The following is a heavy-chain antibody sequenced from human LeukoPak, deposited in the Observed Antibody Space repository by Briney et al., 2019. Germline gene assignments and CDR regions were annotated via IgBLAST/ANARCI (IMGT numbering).Heavy chain of an antibody. D-gene: IGHD3-3*01. J-gene: IGHJ4*02. CDR1: GFTFSSYS. CDR3: ARGLRFLEWLLPFSY. CDR2: ISSSSSTI. Sequence: GGSLRLSCAASGFTFSSYSMNWVRQAPGKGLEWVSYISSSSSTIYYADSVKGRFTISRDNAKNSLYLQMNSLRDEDTAVYYCARGLRFLEWLLPFSYWGQGTLVTVSS. V-gene: IGHV3-48*02.